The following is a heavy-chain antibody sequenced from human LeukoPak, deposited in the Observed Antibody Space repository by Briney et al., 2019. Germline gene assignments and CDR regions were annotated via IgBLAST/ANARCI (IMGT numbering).Heavy chain of an antibody. D-gene: IGHD5-12*01. Sequence: GGSLRLSCAASGFTFSSYEMNWVRQAPGKGLEWVSYISSSSSTKYYADSVKGRFTISRDNAKNSLYLQMNSLRAEDTAVYYCARKDYGGYAYYYYGLDVWGKGTTVTVSS. CDR2: ISSSSSTK. CDR1: GFTFSSYE. J-gene: IGHJ6*04. CDR3: ARKDYGGYAYYYYGLDV. V-gene: IGHV3-48*03.